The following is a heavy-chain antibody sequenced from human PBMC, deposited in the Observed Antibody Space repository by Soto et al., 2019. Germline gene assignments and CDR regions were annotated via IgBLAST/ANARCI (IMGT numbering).Heavy chain of an antibody. V-gene: IGHV3-30-3*01. D-gene: IGHD6-6*01. CDR2: ISYDGSNK. CDR3: ARDRKYSSSSLIQNWFDT. Sequence: GGSLRLSCAASGFTFSTYAMHWVRQAPGKGLAWVAAISYDGSNKYYADSVKGRFTISRDNSKNTLYLQMSSLRAEDTALYYCARDRKYSSSSLIQNWFDTWGQGTLVTVSS. J-gene: IGHJ5*02. CDR1: GFTFSTYA.